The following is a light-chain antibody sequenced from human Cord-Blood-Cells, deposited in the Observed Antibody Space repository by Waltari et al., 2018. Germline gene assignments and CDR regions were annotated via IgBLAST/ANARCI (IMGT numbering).Light chain of an antibody. CDR2: GAS. CDR1: QSFISSY. Sequence: EIVLTQSPGTLSLSPGERATLSCRANQSFISSYLAWYQQKPGQAPRLLIYGASSRATGIPDRFSGSGSGTDFTLTISRLEPEDFAVYYCQQYGSSPWTFGQGTKVEIK. CDR3: QQYGSSPWT. V-gene: IGKV3-20*01. J-gene: IGKJ1*01.